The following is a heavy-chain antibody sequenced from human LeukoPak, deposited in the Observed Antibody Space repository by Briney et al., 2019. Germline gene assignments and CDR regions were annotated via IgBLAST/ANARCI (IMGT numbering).Heavy chain of an antibody. J-gene: IGHJ6*02. V-gene: IGHV1-8*01. D-gene: IGHD2-2*01. Sequence: ASVKVSCKASGYTFTSYDINWVRQATGQGREWMGWMNPNSGNTGYAQKFQGRGTMTRNTSISTAYMELSSLRSEDTAVYYCAREGTSCDYYYGMDVWGQGTTVTVSS. CDR2: MNPNSGNT. CDR3: AREGTSCDYYYGMDV. CDR1: GYTFTSYD.